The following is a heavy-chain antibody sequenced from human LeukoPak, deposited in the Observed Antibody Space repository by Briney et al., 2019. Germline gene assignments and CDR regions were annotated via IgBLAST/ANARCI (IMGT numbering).Heavy chain of an antibody. J-gene: IGHJ4*02. Sequence: GESLKISCKGSGYIFTSYWIGWVRQMPGKGLEWMGIIYPGDSDTRYSPPFQGQVTISADKSISTAYLQWSRLKASDNAMYYCAVGATDTFDSWGQGTLVTVSS. CDR3: AVGATDTFDS. CDR2: IYPGDSDT. V-gene: IGHV5-51*01. D-gene: IGHD1-26*01. CDR1: GYIFTSYW.